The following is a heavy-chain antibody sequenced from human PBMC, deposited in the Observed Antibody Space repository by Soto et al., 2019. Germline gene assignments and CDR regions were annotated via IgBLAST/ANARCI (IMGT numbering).Heavy chain of an antibody. CDR3: AKDLGAGVTAADYYYYYAMDV. D-gene: IGHD2-2*01. Sequence: PGGSLRLSCAASGFTFSSYAMSWVRQAPGKGLEWVSAISGSGGSTYYADSVKGRFTISRDNSKNTLFLQMNSLRAEDTAVYYCAKDLGAGVTAADYYYYYAMDVWGQGTTVTVSS. J-gene: IGHJ6*02. CDR2: ISGSGGST. CDR1: GFTFSSYA. V-gene: IGHV3-23*01.